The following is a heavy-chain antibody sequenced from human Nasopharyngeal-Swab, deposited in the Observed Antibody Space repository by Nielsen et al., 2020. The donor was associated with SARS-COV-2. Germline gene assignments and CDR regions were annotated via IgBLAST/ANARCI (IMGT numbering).Heavy chain of an antibody. CDR1: GYTGTGNY. CDR2: INPNSGGT. D-gene: IGHD6-19*01. CDR3: ARDRRDSSGTHNWFDP. V-gene: IGHV1-2*04. J-gene: IGHJ5*02. Sequence: ASVKVTDKASGYTGTGNYMHGVRQAPGQGLEWMGWINPNSGGTNYAQKFQGWVTMTRDTSISTAYMELSRLRSDDTAVYYCARDRRDSSGTHNWFDPWGQGTLVTVSS.